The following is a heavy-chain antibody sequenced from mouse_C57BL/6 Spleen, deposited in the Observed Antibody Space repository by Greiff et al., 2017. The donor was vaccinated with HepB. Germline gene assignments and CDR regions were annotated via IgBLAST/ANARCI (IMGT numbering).Heavy chain of an antibody. CDR2: SRNKANDYTT. D-gene: IGHD4-1*01. CDR1: GFTFSDFY. CDR3: ARDAWELRYFDV. J-gene: IGHJ1*03. V-gene: IGHV7-1*01. Sequence: EVKLMDSGGGLVQSGRSLRLSCATSGFTFSDFYMEWVRQAPGKGLEWIAASRNKANDYTTEYSASVKGRFIVSRDTSQSILYLQMNALRAEDTAIYYGARDAWELRYFDVWGTGTTVTVSS.